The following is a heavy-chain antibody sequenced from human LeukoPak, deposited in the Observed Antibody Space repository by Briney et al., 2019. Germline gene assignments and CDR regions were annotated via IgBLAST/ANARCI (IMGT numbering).Heavy chain of an antibody. CDR1: GFTFSYYG. V-gene: IGHV3-33*01. D-gene: IGHD3-10*01. CDR3: VRDSSGDSSGRPSLDY. CDR2: IWYDGSNK. J-gene: IGHJ4*02. Sequence: GRSLRLSCAASGFTFSYYGMHWVRQAPGKGPEWVANIWYDGSNKYYADSVKGRFTISRDNSKNTLNLQMNSLRADDTAVYFCVRDSSGDSSGRPSLDYWGQGTLVTVSS.